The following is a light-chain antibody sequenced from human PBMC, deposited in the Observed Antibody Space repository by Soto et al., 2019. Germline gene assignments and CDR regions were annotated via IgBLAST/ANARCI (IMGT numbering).Light chain of an antibody. V-gene: IGKV3-20*01. CDR1: QSISSRF. J-gene: IGKJ1*01. CDR3: QQDDSSRT. CDR2: GAS. Sequence: EVVLTQSPGTLSLSPGERATLSCRASQSISSRFLAWYQQKPGQAPRLLMYGASIGATGIPERFSGSGSGTDFTLSISRLEPEDFAVYYFQQDDSSRTFGQGTKVEIK.